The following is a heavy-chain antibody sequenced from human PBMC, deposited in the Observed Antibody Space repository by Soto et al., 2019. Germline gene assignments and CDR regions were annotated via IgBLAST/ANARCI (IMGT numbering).Heavy chain of an antibody. CDR1: RYTLTSYA. Sequence: VKVSCKARRYTLTSYALWWPHQDPRQRLEWMGWINAGNGNTKYSPKFQGRVTMTRDTSTSTVYMELSSLRSEDTAVYYCARGLIYDSSGYYFDYSGQGTLVTVSS. V-gene: IGHV1-3*01. J-gene: IGHJ4*02. D-gene: IGHD3-22*01. CDR2: INAGNGNT. CDR3: ARGLIYDSSGYYFDY.